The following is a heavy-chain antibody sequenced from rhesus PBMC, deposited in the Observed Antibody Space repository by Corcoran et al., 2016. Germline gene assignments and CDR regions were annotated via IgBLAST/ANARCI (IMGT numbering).Heavy chain of an antibody. V-gene: IGHV4-147*01. CDR3: ARGYSGSWNLDY. D-gene: IGHD6-25*01. CDR1: GYSISSNY. CDR2: IYGSSVST. J-gene: IGHJ4*01. Sequence: QVQLQESGPGLVKPSETLSLTCAVSGYSISSNYWSWIRQPPGKGLEWIGYIYGSSVSTNYNPSLKSRVTISTDTSKKQFSLKLSSVTAADTAVYYCARGYSGSWNLDYWGQGVLVTVSS.